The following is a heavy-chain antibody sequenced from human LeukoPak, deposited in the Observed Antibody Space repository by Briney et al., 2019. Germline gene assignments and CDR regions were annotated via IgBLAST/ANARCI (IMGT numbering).Heavy chain of an antibody. CDR1: GFTFSTYA. D-gene: IGHD4-17*01. V-gene: IGHV3-30*04. CDR3: ASPNYGSHWGYFDY. J-gene: IGHJ4*02. CDR2: ISYDGSDK. Sequence: GRSLRLSCAASGFTFSTYAMHWVRQAPGKGLEWVAVISYDGSDKYYADSVRGRFTISRDNSKSTLYLQMNTLGAEDTAVYYCASPNYGSHWGYFDYWGQGTLVTVSS.